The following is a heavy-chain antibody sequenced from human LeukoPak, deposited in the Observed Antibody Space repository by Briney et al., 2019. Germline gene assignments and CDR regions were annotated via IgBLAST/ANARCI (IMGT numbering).Heavy chain of an antibody. Sequence: SETLSLTCTVSGGSISSYYWSWIRQPPGKGLGWIGYIYYSGSTNYNPSLKSRVTISVDTSKNQFSLKLSSVTAADTAVYYCARFGGTGDLFDYWGQGTLVTVSS. V-gene: IGHV4-59*01. J-gene: IGHJ4*02. CDR3: ARFGGTGDLFDY. CDR1: GGSISSYY. D-gene: IGHD7-27*01. CDR2: IYYSGST.